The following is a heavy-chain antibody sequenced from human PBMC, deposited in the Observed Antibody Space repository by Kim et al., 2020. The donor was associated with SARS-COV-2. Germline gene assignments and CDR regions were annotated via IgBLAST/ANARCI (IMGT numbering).Heavy chain of an antibody. CDR1: GFTFSSYA. V-gene: IGHV3-64D*09. Sequence: GGSLRLSCSASGFTFSSYAMHWVRQAPGKGLEYVSAISSNGGSTYYADSVKGRFTISRDNSKNTLYLQMSSLRAEDTAVYYCVKVESSSWYGRIVSLDYWGQGTLVTVSS. D-gene: IGHD6-13*01. CDR2: ISSNGGST. CDR3: VKVESSSWYGRIVSLDY. J-gene: IGHJ4*02.